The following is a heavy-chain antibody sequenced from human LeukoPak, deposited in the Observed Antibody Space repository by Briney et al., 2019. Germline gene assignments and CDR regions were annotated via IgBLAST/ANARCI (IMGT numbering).Heavy chain of an antibody. V-gene: IGHV3-30*02. J-gene: IGHJ6*03. Sequence: GGSLRLSCAASGFTFSSYVMHWVRQAPGKGLEWVAFIRYDGGNKYYADSVRGRFTISRDNSKTTLYLQMNSLRAEDTAVYYCAKEGGSQNYYYYYMDVWGKGTTVTVSS. CDR2: IRYDGGNK. CDR3: AKEGGSQNYYYYYMDV. D-gene: IGHD1-26*01. CDR1: GFTFSSYV.